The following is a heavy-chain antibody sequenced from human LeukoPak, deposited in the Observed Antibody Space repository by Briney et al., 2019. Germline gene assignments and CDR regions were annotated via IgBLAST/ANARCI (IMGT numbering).Heavy chain of an antibody. J-gene: IGHJ4*02. Sequence: ASVKVSCKASGYTFTDYYMHRVRQAPGQGLEWMGWINPNSGGTKYAQKFQGRVTMTRDTSINTAYMELSRLTYDDTAVYYCAGLPRDNWNEPLDYWGQGTLVTVSS. CDR3: AGLPRDNWNEPLDY. V-gene: IGHV1-2*02. CDR1: GYTFTDYY. CDR2: INPNSGGT. D-gene: IGHD1-20*01.